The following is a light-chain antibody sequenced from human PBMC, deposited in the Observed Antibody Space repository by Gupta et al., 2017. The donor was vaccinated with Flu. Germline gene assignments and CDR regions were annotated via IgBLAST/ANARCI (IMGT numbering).Light chain of an antibody. J-gene: IGLJ3*02. V-gene: IGLV2-14*01. CDR1: SSDIGGYNH. Sequence: QSALTQPASVSGSPGQSITLSCTGTSSDIGGYNHVSCYQHHPGKAPKLMIYEVNNRPSEVSERFSGCTAGYTASQSTYAPPPAVAADYDGSADASGSTSETSGALVFGGGTKLTVL. CDR2: EVN. CDR3: SADASGSTSETSGALV.